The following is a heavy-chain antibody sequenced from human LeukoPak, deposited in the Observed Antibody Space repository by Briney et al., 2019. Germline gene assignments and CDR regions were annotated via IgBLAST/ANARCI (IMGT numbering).Heavy chain of an antibody. CDR2: ISGSGGST. D-gene: IGHD3-10*01. CDR1: GFTFSSYA. J-gene: IGHJ4*02. CDR3: AKDRGYGSGALDY. Sequence: GGSLRLSCAASGFTFSSYAMSWVRQAPGKGLEWVSAISGSGGSTYYADSVKGRFTISRDNSKNTLSLQMSSLRVEDTAVYYCAKDRGYGSGALDYWGQGTLVTVSS. V-gene: IGHV3-23*01.